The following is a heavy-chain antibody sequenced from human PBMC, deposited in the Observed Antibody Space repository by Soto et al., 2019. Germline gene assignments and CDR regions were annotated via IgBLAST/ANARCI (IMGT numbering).Heavy chain of an antibody. J-gene: IGHJ4*02. V-gene: IGHV1-18*01. D-gene: IGHD2-21*02. CDR3: ARGDGFFGY. Sequence: QVQLVQSGAEVKKPGASVKVSCKASGYTFASHGVTWVRQAPGQGLEWMGWISNYNGNANYAQKFQGRVTMTTDTSTRTVYMELRSLGSDDSAVYYCARGDGFFGYWGQGTLVTVSS. CDR1: GYTFASHG. CDR2: ISNYNGNA.